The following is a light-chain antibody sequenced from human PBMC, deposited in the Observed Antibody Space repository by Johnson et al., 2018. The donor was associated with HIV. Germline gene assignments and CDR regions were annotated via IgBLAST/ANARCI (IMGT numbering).Light chain of an antibody. CDR1: SSNIGNNY. CDR3: GTWDSSLSGV. J-gene: IGLJ1*01. Sequence: QSVLTQPPSVSADPGQKVTISCSGSSSNIGNNYVSWYQQLPGTAPKLLIYDNSKRPSGIPDRLSGSKSGTSATLGITGLQTGDEADYYCGTWDSSLSGVFGT. V-gene: IGLV1-51*01. CDR2: DNS.